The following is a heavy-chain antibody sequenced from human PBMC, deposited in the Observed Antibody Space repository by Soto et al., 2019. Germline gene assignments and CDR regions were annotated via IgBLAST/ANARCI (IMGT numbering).Heavy chain of an antibody. D-gene: IGHD2-21*01. CDR3: AKTIVAASGYYFDH. J-gene: IGHJ4*02. V-gene: IGHV3-11*06. CDR1: GFSFDDSY. Sequence: QVQLVESGGGLVKPGGSLRLACAASGFSFDDSYMSWIRQAPGKGLEWLSYISGGSSYTNYADSVKGRFTMSRDNAKRSLYLEMNSLRADDTAVYYCAKTIVAASGYYFDHWGQGNLVTVSS. CDR2: ISGGSSYT.